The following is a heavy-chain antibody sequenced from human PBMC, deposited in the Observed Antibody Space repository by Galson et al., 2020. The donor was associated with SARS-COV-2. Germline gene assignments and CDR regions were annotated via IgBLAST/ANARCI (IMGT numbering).Heavy chain of an antibody. J-gene: IGHJ6*02. V-gene: IGHV1-2*02. CDR3: ARSCSSTTCFQTDGMDV. D-gene: IGHD2-2*01. CDR2: INPNSGGT. Sequence: ASVKVSCKASGYTFTGYYLHWVRQPPGQGLKWMGWINPNSGGTNYAQKFQGRVTMTGDTSISTAYMELSSLRSDDTAVYFCARSCSSTTCFQTDGMDVWGQGTTVTVSS. CDR1: GYTFTGYY.